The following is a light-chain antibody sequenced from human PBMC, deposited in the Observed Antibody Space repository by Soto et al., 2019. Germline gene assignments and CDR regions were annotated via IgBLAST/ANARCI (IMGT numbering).Light chain of an antibody. CDR1: SSDVGGYNY. Sequence: QSALTQPASVSGSPGQSITISCTGTSSDVGGYNYVSWYTQHPGKAHKLMIYEVSNRPSGVSNRSSGSKSGNTASLTISGLNADDEADSYCSSYTSSSIDYVFGTGTKVT. V-gene: IGLV2-14*01. CDR2: EVS. CDR3: SSYTSSSIDYV. J-gene: IGLJ1*01.